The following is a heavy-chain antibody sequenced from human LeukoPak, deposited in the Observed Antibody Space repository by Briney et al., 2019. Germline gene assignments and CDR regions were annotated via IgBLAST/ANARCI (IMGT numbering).Heavy chain of an antibody. D-gene: IGHD1-26*01. Sequence: RASVKVSCKASGYIFTSYYIHWVRPAPGQGLEWMGIINPSDGSITYAQKFQGRVTMIRDTSTSTVYMELSSLRSEDTAMYYCARDREVGTTRKYFDYWGQGTLVTVSS. CDR1: GYIFTSYY. CDR3: ARDREVGTTRKYFDY. J-gene: IGHJ4*02. V-gene: IGHV1-46*01. CDR2: INPSDGSI.